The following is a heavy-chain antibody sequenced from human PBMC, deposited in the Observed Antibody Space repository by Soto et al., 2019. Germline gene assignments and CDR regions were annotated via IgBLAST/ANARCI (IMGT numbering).Heavy chain of an antibody. Sequence: GGSLRLSCAASGFTFSSYGMHWVRQAPGKGLEWVAVISYDGSNKYYADSVKGRFTISRDNSKNTLYLQMNSLRAEDTAVYYCAKGGWYFDYWGQGTLVTSPQ. J-gene: IGHJ4*02. CDR1: GFTFSSYG. V-gene: IGHV3-30*18. D-gene: IGHD2-15*01. CDR3: AKGGWYFDY. CDR2: ISYDGSNK.